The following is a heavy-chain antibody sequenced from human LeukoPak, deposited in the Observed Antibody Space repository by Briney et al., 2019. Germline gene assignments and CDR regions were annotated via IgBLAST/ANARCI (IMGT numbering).Heavy chain of an antibody. V-gene: IGHV4-39*01. Sequence: SETLSLTCTVSGGSISSSSYYWGWLRQPPGKGLEWIGSFYYSGSTYYNPSLKSRVTISVDTSKNQFSLKLSSVTAADTAVYYCARSLGGSGSYYKPYWYFDLWGRGTLVTVSS. CDR3: ARSLGGSGSYYKPYWYFDL. CDR2: FYYSGST. D-gene: IGHD3-10*01. CDR1: GGSISSSSYY. J-gene: IGHJ2*01.